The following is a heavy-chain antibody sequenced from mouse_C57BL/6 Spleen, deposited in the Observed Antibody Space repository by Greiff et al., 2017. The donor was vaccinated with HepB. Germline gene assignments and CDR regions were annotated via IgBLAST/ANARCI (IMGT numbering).Heavy chain of an antibody. Sequence: EVQLQQSGPELVKPGASVKIPCKASGYTFTDYNMDWVKQSHGKSLEWIGDINPNNGGTIYNQKFKGKATLTVDKSSSTAYMELRSLTSEDTAVYYCARSITRGYFDYWGQGTTLTVSS. CDR2: INPNNGGT. D-gene: IGHD1-1*01. J-gene: IGHJ2*01. V-gene: IGHV1-18*01. CDR3: ARSITRGYFDY. CDR1: GYTFTDYN.